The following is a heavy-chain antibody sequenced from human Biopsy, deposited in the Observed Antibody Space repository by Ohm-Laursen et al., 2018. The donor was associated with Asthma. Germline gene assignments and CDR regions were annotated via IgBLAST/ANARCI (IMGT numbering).Heavy chain of an antibody. CDR3: ARQSGQDYGDSSGFDI. CDR2: VSSDGLNK. CDR1: GFVFSQCG. D-gene: IGHD3-22*01. V-gene: IGHV3-30*03. Sequence: SLRLSCAASGFVFSQCGMHWVRQGPGKGLEWVALVSSDGLNKYYEDSVKGRFTISRDNSRKRLYLQINRLTVEDSAVYFCARQSGQDYGDSSGFDIWGQGTKVAVSS. J-gene: IGHJ3*02.